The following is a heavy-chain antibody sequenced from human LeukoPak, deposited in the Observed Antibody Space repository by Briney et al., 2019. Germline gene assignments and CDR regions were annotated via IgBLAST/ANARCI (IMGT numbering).Heavy chain of an antibody. D-gene: IGHD5/OR15-5a*01. CDR3: AKYVSTGWFDP. V-gene: IGHV4-59*08. Sequence: SETLSLTCTVSGGSISSYYWSWIRQPPGKGLKWIGYIYYSGSTNYNPSLKSRVAISVDTSENQFSLKLSSVTAADTAVYYCAKYVSTGWFDPWGQGTLVTVSS. J-gene: IGHJ5*02. CDR2: IYYSGST. CDR1: GGSISSYY.